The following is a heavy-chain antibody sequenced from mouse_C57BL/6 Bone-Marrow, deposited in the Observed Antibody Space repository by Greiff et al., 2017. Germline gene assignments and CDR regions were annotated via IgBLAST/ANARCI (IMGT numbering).Heavy chain of an antibody. CDR3: ARGGVVATNYFDY. J-gene: IGHJ2*01. D-gene: IGHD1-1*01. CDR1: GFTFSSYG. Sequence: EVQRVESGGDLVKPGGSLKLSCAASGFTFSSYGMPWVRQTPDKRLEWVATISSGGSYTYYPDSVKGRFTISRDNAKNTLYLQMSSLKSEDTAMYYCARGGVVATNYFDYWGQGTTLTVSS. V-gene: IGHV5-6*01. CDR2: ISSGGSYT.